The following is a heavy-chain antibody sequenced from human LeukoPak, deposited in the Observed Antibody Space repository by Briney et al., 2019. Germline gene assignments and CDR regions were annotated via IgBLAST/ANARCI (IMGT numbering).Heavy chain of an antibody. J-gene: IGHJ6*02. CDR3: AREFYGMDV. CDR2: ISSSGSTI. CDR1: GFTSSRYE. Sequence: GGSLRLSCAASGFTSSRYEMNCVRPDPGKGLEWVSYISSSGSTIYYADSVKGRFTISRDNAKNSLYLQMNSLRAEDTAVYYCAREFYGMDVWGQGTTVTVSS. V-gene: IGHV3-48*03.